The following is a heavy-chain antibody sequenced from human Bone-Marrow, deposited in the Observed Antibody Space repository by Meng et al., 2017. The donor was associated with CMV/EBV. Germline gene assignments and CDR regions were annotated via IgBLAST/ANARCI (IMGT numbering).Heavy chain of an antibody. V-gene: IGHV4-59*01. J-gene: IGHJ6*02. CDR3: ARTTVTTKGYYYGMDV. Sequence: SETLSLTCAVYGGSFSSYYWSWIRQPPGKGLEWIGYIYYSGSTNYNPSLKSRVTISVDTSKNQFSLKLSSVTAADTAVYYCARTTVTTKGYYYGMDVWGQGTTVTVSS. D-gene: IGHD4-11*01. CDR1: GGSFSSYY. CDR2: IYYSGST.